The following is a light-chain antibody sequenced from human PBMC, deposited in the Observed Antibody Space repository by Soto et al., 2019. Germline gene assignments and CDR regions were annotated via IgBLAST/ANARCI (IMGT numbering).Light chain of an antibody. CDR3: QQYSNSPPEFT. J-gene: IGKJ3*01. V-gene: IGKV3-20*01. CDR2: GAC. Sequence: EIVLTQSPGTLSVSPGERVTLSCRASQSVSSNYLAWYQQRPGQAPRLLIFGACYRATGIPDRFSGSGSGTDFTLTISRLEPEDFAVYYCQQYSNSPPEFTFGPGTKVDTK. CDR1: QSVSSNY.